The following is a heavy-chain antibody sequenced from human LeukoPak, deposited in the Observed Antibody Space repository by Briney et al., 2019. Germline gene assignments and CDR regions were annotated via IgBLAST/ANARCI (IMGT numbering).Heavy chain of an antibody. V-gene: IGHV4-39*07. Sequence: SETLSLTCPVSGVSISSSNDYWGWIRQPPGKGLEWIGNIYYSGSTYYNPSLKSRVTISVDTSKNQFSLKLSSVTAADTAVYYCAREPLTTEYFDYWGQGTLVTVSS. D-gene: IGHD4-17*01. CDR2: IYYSGST. J-gene: IGHJ4*02. CDR3: AREPLTTEYFDY. CDR1: GVSISSSNDY.